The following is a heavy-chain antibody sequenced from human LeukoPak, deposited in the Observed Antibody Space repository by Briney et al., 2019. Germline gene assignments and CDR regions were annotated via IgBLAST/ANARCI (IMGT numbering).Heavy chain of an antibody. CDR2: IITSSSYI. CDR3: ARVPMVRGVAIAEADY. CDR1: GFTFSSYT. D-gene: IGHD3-10*01. J-gene: IGHJ4*02. V-gene: IGHV3-21*01. Sequence: GGSLRLSCAASGFTFSSYTMNWVRQAPGKGLEWVSSIITSSSYIYYADSVKGRFTISTDNAKNSLYLQMNSLRAENTAVYYCARVPMVRGVAIAEADYWGQGTLVTVSS.